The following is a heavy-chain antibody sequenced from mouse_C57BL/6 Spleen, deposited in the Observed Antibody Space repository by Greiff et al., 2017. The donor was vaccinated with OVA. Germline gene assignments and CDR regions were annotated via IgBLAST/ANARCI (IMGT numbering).Heavy chain of an antibody. CDR2: IYPRSGNT. CDR1: GYTFTSYG. V-gene: IGHV1-81*01. CDR3: ARGGVITTVVTPSYFDV. Sequence: VQLQQSGAELARPGASVKLSCKASGYTFTSYGISWVKQRTGQGLEWIGEIYPRSGNTYYNEKFKGKATLTADKSSSTAYMELRSLTSEDSAVYFCARGGVITTVVTPSYFDVWGTGTTVTVSS. J-gene: IGHJ1*03. D-gene: IGHD1-1*01.